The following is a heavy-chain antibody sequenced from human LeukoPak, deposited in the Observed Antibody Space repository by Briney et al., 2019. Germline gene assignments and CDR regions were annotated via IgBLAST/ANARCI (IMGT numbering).Heavy chain of an antibody. V-gene: IGHV3-11*04. CDR2: ISSSGSTI. CDR1: GLTFSDYY. D-gene: IGHD5-18*01. CDR3: VRDQPIGYSNGYPFDY. J-gene: IGHJ4*02. Sequence: PGGSLRLSCAASGLTFSDYYMSWIRQAPGKGLEWVSYISSSGSTIYYADSVKGRFTISRDNAKNSLYLQMNSLRAEDTAVYYCVRDQPIGYSNGYPFDYWGQGTLVTVSS.